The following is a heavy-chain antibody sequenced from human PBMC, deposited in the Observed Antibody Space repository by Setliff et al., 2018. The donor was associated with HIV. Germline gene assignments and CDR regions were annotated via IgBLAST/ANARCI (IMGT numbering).Heavy chain of an antibody. J-gene: IGHJ5*01. Sequence: SETLSLTCTVSGGSIIDSRYFWGWIRQPPGKGLEWIGSVYYSGITYYSSSLKSRVMVSVDTSRIQFSLKLTSVTAADTAVYKCVRHVWSDDFLVPGWFDSWSQGTLVTVSS. CDR1: GGSIIDSRYF. D-gene: IGHD3-3*01. V-gene: IGHV4-39*01. CDR3: VRHVWSDDFLVPGWFDS. CDR2: VYYSGIT.